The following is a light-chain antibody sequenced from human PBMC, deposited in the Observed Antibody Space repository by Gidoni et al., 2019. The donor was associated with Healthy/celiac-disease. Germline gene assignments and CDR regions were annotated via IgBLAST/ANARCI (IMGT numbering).Light chain of an antibody. CDR3: QQSYTTPFS. CDR1: QSISSY. J-gene: IGKJ3*01. V-gene: IGKV1-39*01. Sequence: DIQVTQSPSSLSASLGDRVTITCRASQSISSYLNWYQQKPGKAPKLLIYADSSLQSGVPSRFSGSGSGTDFTLTISSLQPEDFATNYCQQSYTTPFSFGPGTKVDIK. CDR2: ADS.